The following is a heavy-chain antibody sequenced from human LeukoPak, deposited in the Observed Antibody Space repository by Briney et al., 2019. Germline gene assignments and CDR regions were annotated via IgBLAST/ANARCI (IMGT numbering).Heavy chain of an antibody. V-gene: IGHV4-39*07. CDR3: ARGYSSSWYFNWFDP. D-gene: IGHD6-13*01. CDR2: IYYSGST. Sequence: SETLSLTCTVSGGSISSSNFYWGWIRQPPGKGLEWIGSIYYSGSTYYNPSLKSRVTISVDTSKNQFSLKLSSVTAADTAVYYCARGYSSSWYFNWFDPWGQGTLVTVSS. J-gene: IGHJ5*02. CDR1: GGSISSSNFY.